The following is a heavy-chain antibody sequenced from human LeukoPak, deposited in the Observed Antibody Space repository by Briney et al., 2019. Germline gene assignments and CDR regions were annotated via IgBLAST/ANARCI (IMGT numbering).Heavy chain of an antibody. D-gene: IGHD3-3*01. CDR3: ARGHITIFGVVIDYMDV. CDR2: INHSGST. J-gene: IGHJ6*03. V-gene: IGHV4-34*01. Sequence: SVTLSLTCAVYGGSFSGYSWSWIRQPPGKGLEWIGEINHSGSTNYNPYLKSRVTISVDTSKNQFSLKLSSVTVADTAVYYCARGHITIFGVVIDYMDVWGKGTTVTVSS. CDR1: GGSFSGYS.